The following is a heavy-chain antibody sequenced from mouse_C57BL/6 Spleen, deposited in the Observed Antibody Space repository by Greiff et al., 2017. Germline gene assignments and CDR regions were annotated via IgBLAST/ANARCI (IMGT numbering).Heavy chain of an antibody. CDR1: GYSFTGYY. CDR3: ASRWLLRGSYYFDY. V-gene: IGHV1-43*01. Sequence: VQLQQSGPELVKPGASVKISCKASGYSFTGYYMHWVKQSSEKSLEWIGEINPSTGGTSYNQKFKGKATLTVDKSSSTAYMQLKSLTSEDSAVYYCASRWLLRGSYYFDYWGQGTTLTVSS. D-gene: IGHD2-3*01. CDR2: INPSTGGT. J-gene: IGHJ2*01.